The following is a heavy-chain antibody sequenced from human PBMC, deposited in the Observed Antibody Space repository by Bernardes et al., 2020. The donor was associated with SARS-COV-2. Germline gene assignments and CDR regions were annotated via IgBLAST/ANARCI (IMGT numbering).Heavy chain of an antibody. D-gene: IGHD3-22*01. CDR3: ARETNIQAYDSTGYGYYYYTMDV. CDR1: GYTFTGYY. V-gene: IGHV1-2*04. Sequence: ASVKVSCKASGYTFTGYYMHWVRQAPGQGLEWMGWINPNSGGTNYAQKFQGWVTMSRDTSISTAYMELSRLRSDDTAVYYCARETNIQAYDSTGYGYYYYTMDVWGQGTTVTVSS. CDR2: INPNSGGT. J-gene: IGHJ6*02.